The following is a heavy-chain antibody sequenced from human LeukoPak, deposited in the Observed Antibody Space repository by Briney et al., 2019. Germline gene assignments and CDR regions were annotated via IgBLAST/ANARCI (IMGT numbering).Heavy chain of an antibody. J-gene: IGHJ4*02. D-gene: IGHD3-10*01. CDR1: GYTFTSYD. CDR2: MNPNSGNT. Sequence: ASVKVSCKASGYTFTSYDINWVRRATGQGLEWMGWMNPNSGNTGYAQKFQGRVTMTRNTSISTAYMELSSLRSEDTAVYYCARFRGTAGDPFDYWGQGTLVTVSS. V-gene: IGHV1-8*01. CDR3: ARFRGTAGDPFDY.